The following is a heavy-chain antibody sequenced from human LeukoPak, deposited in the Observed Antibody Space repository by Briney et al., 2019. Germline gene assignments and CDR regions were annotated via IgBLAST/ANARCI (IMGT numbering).Heavy chain of an antibody. CDR3: AKVHCISTNCNHIWTYFDY. J-gene: IGHJ4*02. CDR2: ITVNNGYT. CDR1: GYTCTSHG. V-gene: IGHV1-18*01. D-gene: IGHD2-2*01. Sequence: GASVKVSCKAAGYTCTSHGFVRLRQAPGQGLDWMGWITVNNGYTKYAQELEGRVTMTTDTSTSTAYMELRSLRSDDTAVYYCAKVHCISTNCNHIWTYFDYWGQGTLVTVSS.